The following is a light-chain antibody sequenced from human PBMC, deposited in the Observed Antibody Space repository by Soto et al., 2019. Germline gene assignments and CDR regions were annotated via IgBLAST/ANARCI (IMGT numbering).Light chain of an antibody. CDR3: SSYSISDTPYV. Sequence: QSALTQPASVSGSPGQSITISCSGTSNDVGGYDLVSWYQQHTGKAPELLIFEVSSRPSGISDRFSGSKSGNTASLTISGLQAEDEADYYCSSYSISDTPYVFGGGTKLTVL. CDR2: EVS. J-gene: IGLJ1*01. V-gene: IGLV2-14*02. CDR1: SNDVGGYDL.